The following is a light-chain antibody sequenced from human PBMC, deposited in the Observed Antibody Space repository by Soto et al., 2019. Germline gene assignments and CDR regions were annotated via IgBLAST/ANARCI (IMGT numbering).Light chain of an antibody. CDR3: LQPNSYPWT. CDR1: QGINNY. J-gene: IGKJ1*01. CDR2: AAS. Sequence: DIQLPHSPSAMSASVGDSVTITCRASQGINNYLAWFQQKPGKVRKRLIYAASSLQSGVPSRFSGSGSGTEFTLTISSLQPEDFATYYCLQPNSYPWTFGQGTTVDI. V-gene: IGKV1-17*03.